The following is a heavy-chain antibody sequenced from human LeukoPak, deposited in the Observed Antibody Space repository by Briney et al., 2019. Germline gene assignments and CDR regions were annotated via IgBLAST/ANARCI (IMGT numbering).Heavy chain of an antibody. Sequence: GASVKVSRKASGYTFAGYYMHWVRQAPGQGLEWMGWINPNSGGTNYAQKFQGRVTMTRDTSISTAYMELSRLRSDDTAVYYCAATMVRGSYFDYWGQGTLVTVSS. V-gene: IGHV1-2*02. J-gene: IGHJ4*02. D-gene: IGHD3-10*01. CDR1: GYTFAGYY. CDR3: AATMVRGSYFDY. CDR2: INPNSGGT.